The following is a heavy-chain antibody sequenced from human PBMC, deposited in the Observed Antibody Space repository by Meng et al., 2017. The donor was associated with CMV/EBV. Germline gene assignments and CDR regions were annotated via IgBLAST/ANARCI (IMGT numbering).Heavy chain of an antibody. J-gene: IGHJ6*03. CDR3: ARDSRYQLLSGYYYYYMDV. CDR1: GGSISSYY. V-gene: IGHV4-4*07. D-gene: IGHD2-2*01. CDR2: IYTSGST. Sequence: QGKLQGLGLGLVKPSETLSLTCTVSGGSISSYYWSWIRQPAGKGLEWIGRIYTSGSTNYNPSLKSRVTMSVDTSKNQFSLKLSSVTAADTAVYYCARDSRYQLLSGYYYYYMDVWGKGTTVTVSS.